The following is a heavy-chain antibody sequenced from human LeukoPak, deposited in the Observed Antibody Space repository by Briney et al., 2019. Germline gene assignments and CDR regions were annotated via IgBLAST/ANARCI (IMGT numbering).Heavy chain of an antibody. J-gene: IGHJ3*02. D-gene: IGHD3-16*01. CDR2: IYYSGST. CDR1: GGSISSYY. Sequence: SETLSLTCTVSGGSISSYYWSWIRQPPGKGLEWIGYIYYSGSTNYNPSLKSRVTISVDTSKNQFSLKLSSVTAADTAVYYCARDTGAVLGVPAFDIWGQGTMVTVSS. CDR3: ARDTGAVLGVPAFDI. V-gene: IGHV4-59*01.